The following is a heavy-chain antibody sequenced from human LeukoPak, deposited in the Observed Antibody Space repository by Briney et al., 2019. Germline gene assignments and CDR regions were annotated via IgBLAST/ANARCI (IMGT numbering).Heavy chain of an antibody. CDR2: ISGSGGDT. J-gene: IGHJ4*02. CDR1: GFAFSSYA. D-gene: IGHD5-18*01. V-gene: IGHV3-23*01. Sequence: GGSLRLSCAASGFAFSSYAMTWVRQAPGKGLAWVSSISGSGGDTYYADSVRGRFTISRDNSKNTLYLQMNSLRAEDTAVYYCAKNWGPGMAFYESWGQGTQVTVSS. CDR3: AKNWGPGMAFYES.